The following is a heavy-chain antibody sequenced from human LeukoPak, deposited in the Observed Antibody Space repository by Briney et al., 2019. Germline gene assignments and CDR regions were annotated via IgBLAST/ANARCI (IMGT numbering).Heavy chain of an antibody. J-gene: IGHJ4*02. CDR1: GFTVSGNY. V-gene: IGHV4-59*02. D-gene: IGHD6-13*01. CDR2: IYYSGST. CDR3: ARAAGPLAAPDF. Sequence: GSLRLSCAASGFTVSGNYMSWIRQPPGKGLEWIGYIYYSGSTNYNPSLKSRVTISVDTSKNQFSLKLSSVTAADTAVYYCARAAGPLAAPDFWGQGTPVTVSS.